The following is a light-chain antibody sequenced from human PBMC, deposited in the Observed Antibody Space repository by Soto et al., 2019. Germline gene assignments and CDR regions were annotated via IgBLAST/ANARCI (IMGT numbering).Light chain of an antibody. J-gene: IGLJ3*02. CDR3: AEWDDSLNGLV. V-gene: IGLV1-44*01. Sequence: QSVLTQPPSASGTPGQRVTISSSGSSSNIGSNTVNWYQQIPGTAPKLLIYINNQRPSGVPDRFSGSKSGTSASLAISGLQSEEESDYYCAEWDDSLNGLVFGGGTMLTVL. CDR2: INN. CDR1: SSNIGSNT.